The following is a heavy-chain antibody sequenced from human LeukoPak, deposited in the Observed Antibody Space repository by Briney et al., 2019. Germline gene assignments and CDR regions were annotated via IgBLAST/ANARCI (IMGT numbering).Heavy chain of an antibody. V-gene: IGHV3-74*01. J-gene: IGHJ4*02. CDR1: GFTFSSYW. CDR3: ARSTTVVTINY. D-gene: IGHD4-23*01. Sequence: PGGSLRLSCAASGFTFSSYWMHWVRQAPGKGVGWVSRINTDGSSTSYADSVKGRFTISRDNAKNTLYLQMNSLRAEDTAVYYCARSTTVVTINYWGQGTLVTVSS. CDR2: INTDGSST.